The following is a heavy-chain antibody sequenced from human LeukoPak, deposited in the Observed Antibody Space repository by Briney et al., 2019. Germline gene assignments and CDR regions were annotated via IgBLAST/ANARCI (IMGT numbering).Heavy chain of an antibody. D-gene: IGHD6-19*01. J-gene: IGHJ4*02. Sequence: PGGSLRLSCAAAGFTFSSYPMSWVRQAPGKGLEWVSAISGSGGDTYYADSVKGRFTISRDNSKNTLYLQMNSLRAEDTALYYCATSSGWYPKYFDYWVQGTLVTVSS. CDR3: ATSSGWYPKYFDY. CDR2: ISGSGGDT. CDR1: GFTFSSYP. V-gene: IGHV3-23*01.